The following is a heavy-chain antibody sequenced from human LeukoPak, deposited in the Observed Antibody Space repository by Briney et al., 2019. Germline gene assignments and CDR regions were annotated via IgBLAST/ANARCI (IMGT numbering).Heavy chain of an antibody. D-gene: IGHD3-22*01. J-gene: IGHJ4*02. CDR1: RFTFSTYS. CDR2: ISGSGGNT. V-gene: IGHV3-23*01. CDR3: AKEGNYFDTSGYYFWGFDY. Sequence: GGSLRLSCAASRFTFSTYSMTWVRQAPGKGLEWVSAISGSGGNTYYADSVKGRFTISRDNSKNTLYLQMNSLRAEDTAVYYCAKEGNYFDTSGYYFWGFDYWGQGTLVTVSS.